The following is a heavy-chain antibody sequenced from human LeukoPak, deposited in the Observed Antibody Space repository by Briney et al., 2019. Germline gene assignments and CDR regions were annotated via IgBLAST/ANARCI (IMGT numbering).Heavy chain of an antibody. Sequence: GGSLRLSCAASGFTFSTYWMSWARQAPGKRPEWVAYIKQDGSEKDYVDSVKGRFTISRDNAKNSLYLQMNSLKASDTGMYYCARWARGGGDNDRYWFGPWGQGTRVTVSS. CDR3: ARWARGGGDNDRYWFGP. J-gene: IGHJ5*02. D-gene: IGHD2-21*01. CDR1: GFTFSTYW. V-gene: IGHV3-7*03. CDR2: IKQDGSEK.